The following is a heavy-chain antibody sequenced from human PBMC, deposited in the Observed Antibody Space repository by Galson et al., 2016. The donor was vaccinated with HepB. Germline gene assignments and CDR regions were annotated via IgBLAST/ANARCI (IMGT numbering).Heavy chain of an antibody. CDR1: GFTFRDYA. Sequence: SLRLSCAASGFTFRDYAMNWVRQAPGKGLQWVSTISGSGDNTYYGDSVKGRFAVSRDNSKNTLFLQMHSLRAEDTAVYYCAKDEGWAAAGGYYFDYWGQGTLVTVSS. V-gene: IGHV3-23*01. CDR2: ISGSGDNT. D-gene: IGHD6-13*01. CDR3: AKDEGWAAAGGYYFDY. J-gene: IGHJ4*02.